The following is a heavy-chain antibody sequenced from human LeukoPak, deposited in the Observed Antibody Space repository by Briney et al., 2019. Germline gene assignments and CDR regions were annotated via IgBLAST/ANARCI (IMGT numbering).Heavy chain of an antibody. CDR2: ISSSSSYI. Sequence: GGSLRLSCAASGFTFSSYSMNWVRQAPGKGLEWVSSISSSSSYIYYADSVKGRFTISRDNAKNSLYLQMNSLRAEDKAVYYCARSHMYYYDSSGYLASDYWGQGTLVTVSS. D-gene: IGHD3-22*01. J-gene: IGHJ4*02. CDR3: ARSHMYYYDSSGYLASDY. V-gene: IGHV3-21*01. CDR1: GFTFSSYS.